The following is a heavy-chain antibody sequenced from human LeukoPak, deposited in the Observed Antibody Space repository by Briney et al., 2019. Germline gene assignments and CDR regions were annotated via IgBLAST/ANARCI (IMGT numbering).Heavy chain of an antibody. V-gene: IGHV4-59*08. Sequence: SETLSLTCTVSGGSISSYYWSWIRQPPGKGLEWIGYIYYGGSANYNSSLKSRVTISVDTSKNQSSLKLSSVTAADTPVYYCARHGGTIVVPSAPLHYYYGMDVWGQGTTVTVSS. J-gene: IGHJ6*02. CDR2: IYYGGSA. CDR3: ARHGGTIVVPSAPLHYYYGMDV. CDR1: GGSISSYY. D-gene: IGHD2-2*01.